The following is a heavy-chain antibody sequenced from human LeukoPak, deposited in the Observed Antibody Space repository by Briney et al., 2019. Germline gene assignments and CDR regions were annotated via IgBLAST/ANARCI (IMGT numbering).Heavy chain of an antibody. Sequence: SGGSLRLSCAASGFTFSSYSMNWVRQAPGKGLEWVSYISGSSSTIYYADSVKGRFTISRDNAKNSLYLQMNSLRAEDTAVYYCARGSDCGGDCYSSENDAFDIWGQGTMVTVSS. V-gene: IGHV3-48*04. CDR1: GFTFSSYS. CDR2: ISGSSSTI. D-gene: IGHD2-21*02. J-gene: IGHJ3*02. CDR3: ARGSDCGGDCYSSENDAFDI.